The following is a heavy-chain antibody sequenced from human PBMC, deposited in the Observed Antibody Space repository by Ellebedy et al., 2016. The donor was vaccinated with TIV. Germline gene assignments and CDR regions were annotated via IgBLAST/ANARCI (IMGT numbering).Heavy chain of an antibody. D-gene: IGHD3-10*01. J-gene: IGHJ6*02. CDR2: IYYSGIT. V-gene: IGHV4-59*01. CDR1: GGSISTFY. Sequence: MPSDTLSLTCTVSGGSISTFYWSWVRQPPGKGLEWIGYIYYSGITNYNPSLKSRVIISVDTSKSQFSLRLSSVTAADTAVYYCARGTYYYGSANYGMDVWGQGTTVTVSS. CDR3: ARGTYYYGSANYGMDV.